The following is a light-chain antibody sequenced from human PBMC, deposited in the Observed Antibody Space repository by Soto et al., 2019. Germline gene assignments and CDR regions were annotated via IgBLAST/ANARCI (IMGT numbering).Light chain of an antibody. CDR3: LQYNDWVPT. J-gene: IGKJ1*01. CDR2: GAS. CDR1: QSVSSN. Sequence: EILMTQSPDTLSVSPGERATLSCRASQSVSSNLAWYHQKPGQAPRLLIYGASTRATGIPVRFSGSGSGTDFTLTISSLQSEDFAVYYCLQYNDWVPTFGQGTKVDIK. V-gene: IGKV3-15*01.